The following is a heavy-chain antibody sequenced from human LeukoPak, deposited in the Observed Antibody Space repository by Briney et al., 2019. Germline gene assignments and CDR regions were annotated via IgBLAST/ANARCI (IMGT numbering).Heavy chain of an antibody. CDR3: ARGSRSWSRGIYYHCYMDV. J-gene: IGHJ6*03. Sequence: AVKVSCKASGATFSIYAISWVRQAPGQGLEWMGGIIPIFGTANYAQKFQGRVTITTNESTSTAYMELSRLRSEDTAVYYCARGSRSWSRGIYYHCYMDVWGKGTTVTVSS. V-gene: IGHV1-69*05. D-gene: IGHD6-13*01. CDR2: IIPIFGTA. CDR1: GATFSIYA.